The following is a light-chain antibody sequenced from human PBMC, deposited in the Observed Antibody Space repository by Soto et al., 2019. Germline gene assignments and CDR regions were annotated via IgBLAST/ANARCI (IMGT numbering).Light chain of an antibody. CDR3: SSYTSSITYG. CDR1: SSDVGGYNY. CDR2: DVN. J-gene: IGLJ1*01. V-gene: IGLV2-14*01. Sequence: QSALTQPASVSGSPGQSITISCTGTSSDVGGYNYVSWYQQRPDRAPKLMIYDVNTRPSGVSNRFSGSKSGNTASLTISGLQAEDEADYYCSSYTSSITYGFGTGTKVTVL.